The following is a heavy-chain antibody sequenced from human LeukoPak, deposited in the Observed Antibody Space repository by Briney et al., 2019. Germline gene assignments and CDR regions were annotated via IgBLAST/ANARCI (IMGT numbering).Heavy chain of an antibody. Sequence: SETLSLTCTVSGGLISISTYYWGWIRQPPGKGLEWIGSIYYSGSTYYNPSLKSRVTISVDTSKNQFSLKLSSVTAADTAVYYCARGIAAAGWFDPWGQGTLVTVSS. V-gene: IGHV4-39*07. J-gene: IGHJ5*02. D-gene: IGHD6-13*01. CDR1: GGLISISTYY. CDR3: ARGIAAAGWFDP. CDR2: IYYSGST.